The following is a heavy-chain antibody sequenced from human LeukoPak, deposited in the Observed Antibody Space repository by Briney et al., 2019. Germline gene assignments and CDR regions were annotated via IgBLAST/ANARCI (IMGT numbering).Heavy chain of an antibody. CDR1: GGSINSGSYY. V-gene: IGHV4-61*02. J-gene: IGHJ5*02. CDR3: ARPVPSRLGWFDP. D-gene: IGHD1-1*01. CDR2: FSTSGGT. Sequence: SETLSLTCTVSGGSINSGSYYWSWIRQPAGKGLEWVGRFSTSGGTNYNPSLKSRVTISVDTSKNQFSLKLTSVTAADTAVYYCARPVPSRLGWFDPWGQGTLVTVSS.